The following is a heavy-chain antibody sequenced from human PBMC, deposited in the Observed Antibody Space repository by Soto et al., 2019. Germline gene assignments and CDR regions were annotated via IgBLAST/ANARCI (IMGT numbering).Heavy chain of an antibody. CDR1: GFTFRNAW. V-gene: IGHV3-15*01. CDR3: ATGGYALDD. D-gene: IGHD3-16*01. J-gene: IGHJ4*02. Sequence: EVQVVESGGGLVKPGGSLRLSCAASGFTFRNAWMTWVRQAPGKGLEWVGRIIPRIDGGTTDYAAPLKGRFTISRDDSKNTVYLQMNSLKTEDTAVYYCATGGYALDDWGQGTLVTVSS. CDR2: IIPRIDGGTT.